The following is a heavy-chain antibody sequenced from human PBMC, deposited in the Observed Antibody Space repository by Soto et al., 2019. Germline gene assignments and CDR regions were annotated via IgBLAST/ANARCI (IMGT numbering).Heavy chain of an antibody. Sequence: ASVKVSRKASGYTFTSYGISWVRQAPGQGLEWMGWISAYNGNTNYAQKLQGRVTMTTDTSTSTAYMELRSLRSDDTAVYYCARDSNDILTGYYYSDYFDYWGQGTLVTVSS. CDR2: ISAYNGNT. V-gene: IGHV1-18*01. CDR1: GYTFTSYG. CDR3: ARDSNDILTGYYYSDYFDY. J-gene: IGHJ4*02. D-gene: IGHD3-9*01.